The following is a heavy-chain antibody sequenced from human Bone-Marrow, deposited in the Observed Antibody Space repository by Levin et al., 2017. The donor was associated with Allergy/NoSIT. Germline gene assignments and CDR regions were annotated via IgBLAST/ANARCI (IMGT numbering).Heavy chain of an antibody. CDR1: GYTFTSYG. V-gene: IGHV1-18*01. CDR3: AREVRGFGELLYFDY. CDR2: ISAYNGNT. J-gene: IGHJ4*02. D-gene: IGHD3-10*01. Sequence: ASVKVSCKASGYTFTSYGISWVRQAPGQGLEWMGWISAYNGNTNYAQKLQGRVTMTTDASTSTAYMELRSLRSDDTAVYYCAREVRGFGELLYFDYWGQGTLVTVSS.